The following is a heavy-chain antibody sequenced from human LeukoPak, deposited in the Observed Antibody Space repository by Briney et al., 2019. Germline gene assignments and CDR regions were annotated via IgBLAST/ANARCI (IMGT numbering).Heavy chain of an antibody. D-gene: IGHD5-18*01. Sequence: SETLSLTCAVYGGSFSGYYWSWIRQPPGKGLEWIGEINRSGSTNYNPSLKSRVTISVDTSKNQFSLKLSSVTAADTAVYYCARGIRYSYGPFDYWGQGTLVTVSS. V-gene: IGHV4-34*01. CDR2: INRSGST. CDR3: ARGIRYSYGPFDY. J-gene: IGHJ4*02. CDR1: GGSFSGYY.